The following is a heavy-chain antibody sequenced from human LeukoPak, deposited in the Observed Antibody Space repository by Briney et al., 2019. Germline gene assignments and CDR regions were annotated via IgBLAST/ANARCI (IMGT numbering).Heavy chain of an antibody. D-gene: IGHD6-13*01. CDR1: GYTLTELS. V-gene: IGHV1-24*01. CDR3: ARDLPPRYSSSWLYYYYYGMDV. Sequence: ASVKVSCKVSGYTLTELSMHWVRQAPGKGLEWMGGFDPEDGETIYAQKFQGRVTMTEDTSTDTAYMELSSLRSEDTAVYYCARDLPPRYSSSWLYYYYYGMDVWGQGTTVTVSS. J-gene: IGHJ6*02. CDR2: FDPEDGET.